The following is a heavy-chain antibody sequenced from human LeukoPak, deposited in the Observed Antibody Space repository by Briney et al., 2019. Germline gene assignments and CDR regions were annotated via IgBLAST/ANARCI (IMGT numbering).Heavy chain of an antibody. J-gene: IGHJ4*02. V-gene: IGHV3-21*01. Sequence: GGSLRLSCAASGFTFSSYNMNWVRQAPGKGLEWVSCISDSSNYIYYADSVKGRFTISRDNAKNSLYLELNSLRAEDTAVYHCTTEGDWGQGTLVTVSS. CDR2: ISDSSNYI. CDR1: GFTFSSYN. CDR3: TTEGD.